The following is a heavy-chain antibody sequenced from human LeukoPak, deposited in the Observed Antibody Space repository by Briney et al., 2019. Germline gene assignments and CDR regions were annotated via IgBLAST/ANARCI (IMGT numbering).Heavy chain of an antibody. CDR3: ARGQRWSDH. D-gene: IGHD4-23*01. CDR1: GGSLTSYY. Sequence: SPSETLSLSCTVSGGSLTSYYWSWIRQPPGKGLEWIGNIYSGTTNYNPSLRSRVTILLDTSKNQFSLRLSSVTVADTAIYYCARGQRWSDHWGQGTLVTVSS. J-gene: IGHJ4*02. V-gene: IGHV4-59*01. CDR2: IYSGTT.